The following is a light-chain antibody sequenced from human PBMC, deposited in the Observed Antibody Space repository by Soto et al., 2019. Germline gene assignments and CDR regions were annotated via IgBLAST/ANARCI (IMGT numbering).Light chain of an antibody. V-gene: IGLV7-46*01. CDR2: DTS. CDR1: TGAVTSGHY. Sequence: QAVVTQEPSLTVSPGGPVTLTCGSSTGAVTSGHYPYWFQQKPGQAPRTLIYDTSNKHSWTPARFSGSLLGGKAALTLSGAQPEDEAEYYCLLSYSGAREVFGGGTKVTVL. J-gene: IGLJ2*01. CDR3: LLSYSGAREV.